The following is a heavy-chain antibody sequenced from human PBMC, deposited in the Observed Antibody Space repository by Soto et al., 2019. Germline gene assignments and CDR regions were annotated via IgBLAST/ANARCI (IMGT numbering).Heavy chain of an antibody. CDR1: GFTFSNVW. V-gene: IGHV3-15*07. Sequence: AWGSLRLSWAASGFTFSNVWMNWVLQAPGKGLEWVGRIKSKTDGGTTDYAAPVKGRFTISRDDSKQTLYLQMNSLKTEDTAVYYCTPASSSWYERDYYYGMAVWGQGTTVTVSS. D-gene: IGHD6-13*01. J-gene: IGHJ6*02. CDR2: IKSKTDGGTT. CDR3: TPASSSWYERDYYYGMAV.